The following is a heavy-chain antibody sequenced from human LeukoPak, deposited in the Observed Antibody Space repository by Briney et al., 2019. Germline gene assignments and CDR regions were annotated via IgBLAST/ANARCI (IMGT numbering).Heavy chain of an antibody. Sequence: GGSLRLSCAASGFTFSSYWMHWVRQAPGKGLVSVSRINSDGSSTSYADSVKGRFTISRDNAKNTLYLQMNSLRAEDTAVYYCAGVDAAMPDAFDIWGQGTTVTVSS. J-gene: IGHJ3*02. V-gene: IGHV3-74*01. CDR2: INSDGSST. CDR1: GFTFSSYW. D-gene: IGHD5-18*01. CDR3: AGVDAAMPDAFDI.